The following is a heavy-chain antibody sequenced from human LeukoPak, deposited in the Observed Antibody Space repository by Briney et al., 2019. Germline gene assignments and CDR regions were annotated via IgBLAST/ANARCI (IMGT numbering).Heavy chain of an antibody. V-gene: IGHV3-11*04. J-gene: IGHJ4*02. CDR3: PRDGLLWFGELRGRFDY. Sequence: GGSLRLSCAASGFTFSDYYMSWLRQAPGKGLEWVSYISSSGSTIYYADSVKGRFTISRDNAKNSLYLQMNSLRAEDTAVYYCPRDGLLWFGELRGRFDYWGQGTLVTVPS. CDR2: ISSSGSTI. CDR1: GFTFSDYY. D-gene: IGHD3-10*01.